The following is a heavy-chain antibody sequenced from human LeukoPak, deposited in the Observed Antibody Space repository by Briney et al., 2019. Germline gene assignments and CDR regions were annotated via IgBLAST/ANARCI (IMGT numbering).Heavy chain of an antibody. CDR1: LFTFSQYE. J-gene: IGHJ6*02. CDR3: ARLVVPDYYYYYGMDV. Sequence: PGGSLRLSCAASLFTFSQYEMNWVRQAPGKGLEWVSYINSDGITTHYADSVEGRFTISRDNAKNSLYLQMNSLRAEDTAVYYCARLVVPDYYYYYGMDVWGQGTTVTVSS. V-gene: IGHV3-48*03. D-gene: IGHD2-2*01. CDR2: INSDGITT.